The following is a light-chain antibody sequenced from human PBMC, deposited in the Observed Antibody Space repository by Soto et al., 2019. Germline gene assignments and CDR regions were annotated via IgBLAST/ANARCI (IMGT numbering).Light chain of an antibody. CDR3: CSYAGSYTWV. V-gene: IGLV2-11*01. CDR1: SSDVGGYNF. Sequence: QSALTQPRSVSGSTGQSVTISGPGTSSDVGGYNFVSWYQQHPGKAPTLMIYEVSKRPSGVPDRFSGSKSGNTASLTISGLQAVDEADYSCCSYAGSYTWVFGGGTMWTVL. CDR2: EVS. J-gene: IGLJ3*02.